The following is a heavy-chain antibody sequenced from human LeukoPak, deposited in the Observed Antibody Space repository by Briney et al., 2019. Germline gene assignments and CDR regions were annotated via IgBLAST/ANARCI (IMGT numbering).Heavy chain of an antibody. J-gene: IGHJ6*03. V-gene: IGHV1-18*01. CDR2: ISAYNGNT. Sequence: GASVKVSCKASGYTFTSYDINWVRQATGQGLEWMGWISAYNGNTNYAQKLQGRVTMTTDTSTSTAYMELRSLRSDDTAVYYCASVPVAELYYYYMDVWGKGTTVTVSS. D-gene: IGHD1-14*01. CDR1: GYTFTSYD. CDR3: ASVPVAELYYYYMDV.